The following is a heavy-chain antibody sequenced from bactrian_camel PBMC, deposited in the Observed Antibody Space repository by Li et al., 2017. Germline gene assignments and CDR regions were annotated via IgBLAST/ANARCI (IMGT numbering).Heavy chain of an antibody. V-gene: IGHV3S1*01. Sequence: HVQLVESGGGSVQAGGSLRLSCAASGYIYNIGCMGWFRQAPGAEREGVAYIVRGTGRPSYTDSVKGRFTISRDNARVFLQMNSLKSDDTALYYCATIGATGYWYTRDFTHWGQGTQVTVS. J-gene: IGHJ4*01. CDR3: ATIGATGYWYTRDFTH. CDR2: IVRGTGRP. D-gene: IGHD2*01. CDR1: GYIYNIGC.